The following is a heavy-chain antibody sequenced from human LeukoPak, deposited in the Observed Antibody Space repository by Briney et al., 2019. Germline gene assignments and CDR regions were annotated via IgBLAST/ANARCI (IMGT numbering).Heavy chain of an antibody. D-gene: IGHD3-22*01. Sequence: GGSLRLSCAVSGFTFRSFAMHWVRQAPGKGLEWVAIISYDGTKKSYTDFVKGRFTISRDNSKNTLYLQMNSLRAEDTAVYYCASPYYYDSSGLGYWGQGTLVTVSS. CDR2: ISYDGTKK. J-gene: IGHJ4*02. CDR1: GFTFRSFA. V-gene: IGHV3-30*04. CDR3: ASPYYYDSSGLGY.